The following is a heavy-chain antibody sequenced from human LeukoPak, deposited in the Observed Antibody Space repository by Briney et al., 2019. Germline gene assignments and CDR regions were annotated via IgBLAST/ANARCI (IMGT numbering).Heavy chain of an antibody. CDR1: GGSISSISYY. V-gene: IGHV4-39*07. J-gene: IGHJ6*03. CDR3: ARDRPRLRGYSYGYYYYMDV. Sequence: PSETLSLTCTVSGGSISSISYYWGWIRQPPGKGLERIGSIYYSGSTYYNPSLKSRVTISVDTSKNQFSLKLSSVTAADTAVYYCARDRPRLRGYSYGYYYYMDVWGKGTTVTVSS. D-gene: IGHD5-18*01. CDR2: IYYSGST.